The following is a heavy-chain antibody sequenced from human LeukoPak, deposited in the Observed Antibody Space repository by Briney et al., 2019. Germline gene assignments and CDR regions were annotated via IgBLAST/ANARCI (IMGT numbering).Heavy chain of an antibody. J-gene: IGHJ5*02. CDR2: IYYSGST. Sequence: SETLSLTCTVSGGSINTPNYYWSWIRQPPGKGLEWIGNIYYSGSTNYNPSLKSRVTISLDTSKNQFSLKLSSVTAADTAVYYCAREGDYGDNNWFDPWGQGTLVTVSS. CDR1: GGSINTPNYY. CDR3: AREGDYGDNNWFDP. D-gene: IGHD4-17*01. V-gene: IGHV4-61*01.